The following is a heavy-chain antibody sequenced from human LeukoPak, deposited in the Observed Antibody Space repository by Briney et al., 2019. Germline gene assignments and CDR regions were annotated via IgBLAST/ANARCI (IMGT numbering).Heavy chain of an antibody. V-gene: IGHV3-7*01. D-gene: IGHD3-22*01. CDR3: ARLTMIVVVIRGDAFDI. Sequence: PGGSLRLSCAASGFTFSSYWMSWVRQAPGKGLEWVANIKQDGSEKYYVDSVKGRFTISRDNAKNSLYLQMSSLRAEDTAVYYCARLTMIVVVIRGDAFDIWGQGTMVTVSS. J-gene: IGHJ3*02. CDR2: IKQDGSEK. CDR1: GFTFSSYW.